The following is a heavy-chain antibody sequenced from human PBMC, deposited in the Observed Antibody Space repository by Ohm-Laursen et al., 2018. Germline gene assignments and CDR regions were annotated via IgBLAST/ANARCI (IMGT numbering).Heavy chain of an antibody. J-gene: IGHJ4*02. CDR1: GFTFSNAW. Sequence: SLRLSCAASGFTFSNAWMSWVRQAPGKGLEWVGRIKSKTDGGTTDYAAPVKGRFTISRDDSKNMLYLQMNSLKTEDTAVYYCTTGSRIVVVPDDWGQGTLVTVSS. V-gene: IGHV3-15*01. D-gene: IGHD2-2*01. CDR3: TTGSRIVVVPDD. CDR2: IKSKTDGGTT.